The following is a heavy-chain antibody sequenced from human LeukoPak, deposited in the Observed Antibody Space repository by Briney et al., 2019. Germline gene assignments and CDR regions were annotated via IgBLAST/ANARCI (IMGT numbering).Heavy chain of an antibody. J-gene: IGHJ5*02. V-gene: IGHV3-30*14. CDR3: ARAAGVRNWFDP. CDR2: ISFDESHE. Sequence: GRSLRLSCVASGFTFNSYAMSWVRQAPGKGLEWVAVISFDESHEYYADSVKGRFTISRDNSRNTVYLQMDSLRAEDTAVYYCARAAGVRNWFDPWGQGTLVTVSS. CDR1: GFTFNSYA.